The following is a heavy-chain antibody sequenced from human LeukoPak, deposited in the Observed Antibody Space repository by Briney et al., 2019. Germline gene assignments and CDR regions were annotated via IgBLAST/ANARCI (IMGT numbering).Heavy chain of an antibody. D-gene: IGHD5-24*01. CDR1: GFSFSSYW. J-gene: IGHJ6*02. CDR2: IKQDGSEK. V-gene: IGHV3-7*05. Sequence: GGSLRLSCAASGFSFSSYWMNWVRQAPGKGLEWVANIKQDGSEKYYVDSVKGRFTISRDNAKNLLYLQMSSLRAEDTAVYYCGMAMDVWGRGTTVTVSS. CDR3: GMAMDV.